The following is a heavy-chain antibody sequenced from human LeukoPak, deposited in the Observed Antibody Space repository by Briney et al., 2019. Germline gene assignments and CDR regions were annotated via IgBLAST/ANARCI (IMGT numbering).Heavy chain of an antibody. CDR1: GGSISSGGYY. CDR2: IYHSGST. J-gene: IGHJ2*01. CDR3: ARDRGCSTHLCWYFDL. Sequence: SQTLSLTCTVSGGSISSGGYYWSWIRQPPGKGLEWIGYIYHSGSTYYNPSLKSRVTISVDRSKNQFSLKLSSVTAADTAVYYCARDRGCSTHLCWYFDLWGRGTLVTVSS. D-gene: IGHD2-2*01. V-gene: IGHV4-30-2*01.